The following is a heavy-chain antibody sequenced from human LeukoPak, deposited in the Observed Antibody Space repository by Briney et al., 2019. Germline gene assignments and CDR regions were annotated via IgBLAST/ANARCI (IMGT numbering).Heavy chain of an antibody. CDR3: ARANPKIVSGSGRNYYHMDV. CDR1: GFSHSTSGLC. D-gene: IGHD3-10*01. Sequence: SGPALVTPTQTLTLTCTFSGFSHSTSGLCVSWIRQPPGKALEWLARIDWDDEELYSTSLKTRLSISKDTSKNQVVLTMTNMDPVNTATYFCARANPKIVSGSGRNYYHMDVWGKGTTVTVSS. CDR2: IDWDDEE. J-gene: IGHJ6*03. V-gene: IGHV2-70*17.